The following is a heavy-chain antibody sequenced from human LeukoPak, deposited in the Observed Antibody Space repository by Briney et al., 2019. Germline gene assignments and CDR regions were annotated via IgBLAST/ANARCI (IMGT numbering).Heavy chain of an antibody. J-gene: IGHJ4*02. V-gene: IGHV3-74*01. CDR3: VRGVADSYGQFDN. Sequence: GGSLRLSCAASGFSISTYWIHWVRQVPGKGLVWVSRINPDGSTTYYADSVKGRITISRDNAKNTLYLQMNSLRAEDTAVYYCVRGVADSYGQFDNWGQGTLVTVSS. CDR2: INPDGSTT. CDR1: GFSISTYW. D-gene: IGHD3-10*01.